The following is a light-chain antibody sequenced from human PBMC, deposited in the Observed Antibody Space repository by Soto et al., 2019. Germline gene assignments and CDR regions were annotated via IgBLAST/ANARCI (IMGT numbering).Light chain of an antibody. V-gene: IGKV1-8*01. J-gene: IGKJ4*01. CDR2: AAS. CDR1: QGISSY. Sequence: AIRMTQSPSSLSASTGDRVTITCRASQGISSYLAWYQQKPGKAPKLLIYAASTLQSGVPSRFSGSGSGTDFTLTISCLRSEDFATYYCQQYYSYPLTFRGGTKVDIK. CDR3: QQYYSYPLT.